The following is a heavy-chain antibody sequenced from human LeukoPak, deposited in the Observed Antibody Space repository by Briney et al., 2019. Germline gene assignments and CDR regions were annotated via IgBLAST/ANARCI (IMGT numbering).Heavy chain of an antibody. J-gene: IGHJ6*02. Sequence: GGSLRLSCAASGFTFSSYEMNWVRQAPGKGLEWVSYISSSGNTIYYAGSVKGRFTISRDNAKNLLYLQMNSLRAEDTAVYYCARVSPYGSGSYTYYYYYYGMDVWGQGTTVTVSS. D-gene: IGHD3-10*01. CDR1: GFTFSSYE. CDR3: ARVSPYGSGSYTYYYYYYGMDV. CDR2: ISSSGNTI. V-gene: IGHV3-48*03.